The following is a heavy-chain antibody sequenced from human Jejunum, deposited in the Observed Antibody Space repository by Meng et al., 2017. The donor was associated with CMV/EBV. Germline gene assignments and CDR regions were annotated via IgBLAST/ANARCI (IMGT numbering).Heavy chain of an antibody. CDR1: GHTFTSSY. CDR2: IITSSGST. D-gene: IGHD1-14*01. V-gene: IGHV1-46*01. CDR3: ARDGGNHNFDY. Sequence: SCNASGHTFTSSYFHWVRQAPGQGLEWMGRIITSSGSTIYAQMFHGRVTLTTHTSTSILYMELSTLRSEDTAVYFCARDGGNHNFDYWGQGTLVTVSS. J-gene: IGHJ4*02.